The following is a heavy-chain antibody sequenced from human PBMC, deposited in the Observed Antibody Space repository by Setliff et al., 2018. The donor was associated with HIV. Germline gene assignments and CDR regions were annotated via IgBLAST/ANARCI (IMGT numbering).Heavy chain of an antibody. Sequence: PSETLSLTCTLSGGSFGDYHWGWIRQPAGRGLEWIGRIFRSGTTDYKFSLKSRVTISIDTSRNQFSLRLTSVTAEDTAVYYCARDRHYSGLGSYGPWGPGTLVTVSS. J-gene: IGHJ5*02. D-gene: IGHD3-10*01. CDR3: ARDRHYSGLGSYGP. CDR2: IFRSGTT. V-gene: IGHV4-4*07. CDR1: GGSFGDYH.